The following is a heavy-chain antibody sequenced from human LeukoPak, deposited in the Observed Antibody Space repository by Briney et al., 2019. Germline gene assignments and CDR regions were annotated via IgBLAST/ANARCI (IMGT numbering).Heavy chain of an antibody. J-gene: IGHJ5*02. CDR1: GYTFTGYY. CDR2: INPNRGGT. D-gene: IGHD3-10*01. CDR3: ARLLWFGEDGNWFDP. V-gene: IGHV1-2*02. Sequence: ASVKVSCKASGYTFTGYYMHWVRQAPGQGLEWMGWINPNRGGTNYAQKFQGRVTVTRDTSISTAYMELSRLRSDDTAVYYCARLLWFGEDGNWFDPWGQGTLVTVSS.